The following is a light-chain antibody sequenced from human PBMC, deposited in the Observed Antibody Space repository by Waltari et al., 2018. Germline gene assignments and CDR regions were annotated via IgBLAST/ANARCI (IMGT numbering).Light chain of an antibody. CDR1: VLPKQY. J-gene: IGLJ3*02. CDR3: QSADSSGTWV. V-gene: IGLV3-25*03. Sequence: SYELTQPPSVSVSPGQTARITCSGDVLPKQYAYWYQQKPGQAPVLVIYKDSERPSGIPERFSGSSSGTTVTLTISGVQAEDEADYYCQSADSSGTWVFGGGTKLTVL. CDR2: KDS.